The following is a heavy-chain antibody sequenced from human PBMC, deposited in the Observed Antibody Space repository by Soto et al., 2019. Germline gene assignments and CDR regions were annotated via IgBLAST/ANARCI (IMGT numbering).Heavy chain of an antibody. J-gene: IGHJ5*02. CDR1: GYTFTSYG. CDR3: AREDCSGGSCYSMWFDP. V-gene: IGHV1-18*01. D-gene: IGHD2-15*01. Sequence: GASVEVSCKSSGYTFTSYGISCVRQAPGQGLEWMGWISAYNGNTNYAQKLQGRVTMTTDTSTSTAYTELRSLRSDDTAVYYCAREDCSGGSCYSMWFDPWGQGTLVTVS. CDR2: ISAYNGNT.